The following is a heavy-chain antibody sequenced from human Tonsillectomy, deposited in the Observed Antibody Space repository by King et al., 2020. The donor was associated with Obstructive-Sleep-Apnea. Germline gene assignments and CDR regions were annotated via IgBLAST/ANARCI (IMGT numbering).Heavy chain of an antibody. Sequence: VQLVESGGGLVKPGGSLRLSCAASGFTFGDYYMGWIRQAPGKGLEWVSYISGDINYTDYAGSVKGRFTIYRDNAKRSLYLQMHSLRVEDTATYYCARDRGEGASGYDYWGQGTLVTVSS. CDR2: ISGDINYT. D-gene: IGHD3-10*01. J-gene: IGHJ4*02. CDR1: GFTFGDYY. V-gene: IGHV3-11*06. CDR3: ARDRGEGASGYDY.